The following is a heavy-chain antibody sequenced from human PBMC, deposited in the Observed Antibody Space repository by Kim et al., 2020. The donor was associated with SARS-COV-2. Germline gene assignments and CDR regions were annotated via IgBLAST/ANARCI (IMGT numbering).Heavy chain of an antibody. J-gene: IGHJ4*02. D-gene: IGHD5-12*01. CDR1: GFTFSSYA. Sequence: GGSLRLSCAASGFTFSSYAMSWVRQAPGKGLEWVSAISGSGGSTYYADSVKGRFTISRDNSKNTLYLQMNSLRAEDTAVYYCAKIKGVEGILVATKGAYFDYWGQGTLVTVSS. V-gene: IGHV3-23*01. CDR2: ISGSGGST. CDR3: AKIKGVEGILVATKGAYFDY.